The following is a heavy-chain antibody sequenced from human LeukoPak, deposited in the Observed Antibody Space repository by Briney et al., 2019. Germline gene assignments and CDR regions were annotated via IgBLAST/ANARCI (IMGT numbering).Heavy chain of an antibody. V-gene: IGHV1-2*02. CDR2: INPNSGGT. CDR3: ARSSGYDFNFDY. CDR1: GYTFTGYY. J-gene: IGHJ4*02. Sequence: ASVTVSCTASGYTFTGYYMHWVRQAPGQGLEWMGWINPNSGGTNYAQKFQGRVTMTRDTSISTAYMELSRLRSDDTAVYYCARSSGYDFNFDYWGQGTLVTVSS. D-gene: IGHD5-12*01.